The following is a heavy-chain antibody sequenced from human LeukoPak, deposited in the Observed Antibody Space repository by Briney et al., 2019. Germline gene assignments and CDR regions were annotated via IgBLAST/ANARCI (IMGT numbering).Heavy chain of an antibody. Sequence: SETLSLTCTVSGGSISDYYWSWIRQPPGKGLEWMAYINYSGNTDYHPSLKSRVTISVDTSKNHFSLKLNSVTAADTAVYYCARLNVLNNSVLHHFDRWGQGTLVTVSS. CDR3: ARLNVLNNSVLHHFDR. CDR1: GGSISDYY. D-gene: IGHD1/OR15-1a*01. V-gene: IGHV4-59*08. CDR2: INYSGNT. J-gene: IGHJ4*02.